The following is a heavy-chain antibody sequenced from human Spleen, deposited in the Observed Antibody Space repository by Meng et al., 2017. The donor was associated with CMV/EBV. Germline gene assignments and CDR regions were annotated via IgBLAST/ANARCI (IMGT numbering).Heavy chain of an antibody. CDR1: GYTFTSYG. CDR3: ARDSFYCSSTSCYNTPPR. J-gene: IGHJ4*02. CDR2: ISAYNGNT. Sequence: ASVKVSCKASGYTFTSYGISWVRQAPGQGLEWMGWISAYNGNTNYAQKLQGRVTMTTDTSTSTAYMELRSLRSDDTAVYYCARDSFYCSSTSCYNTPPRWGQGTLVTVSS. V-gene: IGHV1-18*01. D-gene: IGHD2-2*02.